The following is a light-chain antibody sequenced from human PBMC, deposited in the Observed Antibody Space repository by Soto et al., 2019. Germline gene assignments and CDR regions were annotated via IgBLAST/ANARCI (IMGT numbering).Light chain of an antibody. CDR2: DVT. CDR3: CPYAGTYTYV. Sequence: QSALTQPRSVSGSPGQSVTISCTGTSSDIGRYNFVSWYQQHPGKAPHLLIFDVTKRPSGVPDRFSGSRSGNTASLTISGLQADDEADFYCCPYAGTYTYVFGTGTKVTVL. J-gene: IGLJ1*01. V-gene: IGLV2-11*01. CDR1: SSDIGRYNF.